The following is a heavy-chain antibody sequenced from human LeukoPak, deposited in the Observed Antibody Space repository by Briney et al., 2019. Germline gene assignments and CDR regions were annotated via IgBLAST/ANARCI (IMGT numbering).Heavy chain of an antibody. CDR3: AKAAGVVVAASPFDY. J-gene: IGHJ4*02. CDR2: ISWNSGSI. V-gene: IGHV3-9*01. Sequence: GRSLRLSCAASGFTFDDYAMHWVRQAPGKGLEWVSGISWNSGSIGYADSVKGRFTISRDNAKHSLYLQMNSLRAEDTALYYWAKAAGVVVAASPFDYWGQGTLVTVSS. CDR1: GFTFDDYA. D-gene: IGHD2-15*01.